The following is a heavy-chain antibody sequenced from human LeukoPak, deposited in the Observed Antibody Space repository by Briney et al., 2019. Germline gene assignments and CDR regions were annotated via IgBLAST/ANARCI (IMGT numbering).Heavy chain of an antibody. CDR1: GGTLSGHA. V-gene: IGHV1-69*13. CDR3: ARAKGARDGYNWGYYFYGMDV. CDR2: SIPLLGTA. D-gene: IGHD5-24*01. Sequence: SVKVSCKASGGTLSGHAISWVRQAPEQGLEWMGGSIPLLGTADYAQKFQGRVTISADESTTTAYLELSSLKFDDTAVYFCARAKGARDGYNWGYYFYGMDVWGQGTTVTVSS. J-gene: IGHJ6*02.